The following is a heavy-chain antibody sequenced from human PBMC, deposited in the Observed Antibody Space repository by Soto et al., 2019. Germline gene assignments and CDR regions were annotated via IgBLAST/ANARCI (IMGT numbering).Heavy chain of an antibody. CDR2: IYYSGST. D-gene: IGHD1-7*01. V-gene: IGHV4-30-4*01. CDR3: ARDRKLEVELYGMDV. Sequence: TLSLTCTVSGGSTSSGDYYWSWIRQPPGKGLEWIGYIYYSGSTYYNPSLKSRVTISVDTSKNQFSLKLSSVTAADTAVYYCARDRKLEVELYGMDVWGQGTTVTVSS. CDR1: GGSTSSGDYY. J-gene: IGHJ6*02.